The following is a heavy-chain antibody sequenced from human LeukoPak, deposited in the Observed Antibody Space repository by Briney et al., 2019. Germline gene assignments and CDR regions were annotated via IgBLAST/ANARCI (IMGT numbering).Heavy chain of an antibody. CDR3: ASRLAAADNYYYMDV. Sequence: SETLSLTCTVSGGSISSGSYYWSWIRQPAGKGLEWIGRIYTSGSTNYNPSLKSRVTISVDTSKNQFSLKLSSVTAADTAAYYCASRLAAADNYYYMDVWGKGTTVTVSS. J-gene: IGHJ6*03. D-gene: IGHD6-13*01. CDR2: IYTSGST. CDR1: GGSISSGSYY. V-gene: IGHV4-61*02.